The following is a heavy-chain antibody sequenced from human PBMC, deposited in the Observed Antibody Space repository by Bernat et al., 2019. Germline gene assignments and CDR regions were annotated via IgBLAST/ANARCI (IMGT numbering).Heavy chain of an antibody. D-gene: IGHD2-15*01. CDR2: ISSSSSYT. J-gene: IGHJ4*02. CDR1: GFTFSDYY. V-gene: IGHV3-11*06. Sequence: QVQLVESGGGLVKPGGSLRLSCAASGFTFSDYYMSWIRQAPGKGLDWVSYISSSSSYTNYADSVKGRFTISRDNAKNTLYLQMNSLRSEDTAVYYCANDRRCYCSGGSCYSTDYWGQGTLVTVSS. CDR3: ANDRRCYCSGGSCYSTDY.